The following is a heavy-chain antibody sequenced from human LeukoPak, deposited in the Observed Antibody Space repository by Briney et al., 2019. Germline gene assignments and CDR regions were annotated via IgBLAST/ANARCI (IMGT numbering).Heavy chain of an antibody. D-gene: IGHD4-17*01. V-gene: IGHV3-23*01. CDR3: AKVYTDYGDNLLFDY. CDR2: ISGSGGST. Sequence: PRGSLRLSCAASGFTFSSYAMSWVRQAPGKGLEWVSAISGSGGSTYYADSVKGRFTISRDNSKNTLYLQMNSLRAEDTAVYYCAKVYTDYGDNLLFDYWGQGTLVTVSS. CDR1: GFTFSSYA. J-gene: IGHJ4*02.